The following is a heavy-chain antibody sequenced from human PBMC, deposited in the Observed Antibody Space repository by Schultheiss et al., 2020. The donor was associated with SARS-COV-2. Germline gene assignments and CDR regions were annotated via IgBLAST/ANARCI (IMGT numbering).Heavy chain of an antibody. CDR1: GESFNGFS. D-gene: IGHD6-6*01. Sequence: SQTLSLTCAVYGESFNGFSWTWIRQPPGKGLEWIGEINHSGSTNYNPSLKSRVTISVDTSKNQFSLKLSSVTAADTAVYYCARGFVPYYYYYMDVWGKGTTVTVS. V-gene: IGHV4-34*01. CDR3: ARGFVPYYYYYMDV. J-gene: IGHJ6*03. CDR2: INHSGST.